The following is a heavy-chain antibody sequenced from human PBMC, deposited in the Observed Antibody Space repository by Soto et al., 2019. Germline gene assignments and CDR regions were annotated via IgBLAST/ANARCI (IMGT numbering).Heavy chain of an antibody. CDR1: GFTFSIYA. CDR2: ISTNGGST. D-gene: IGHD3-22*01. J-gene: IGHJ4*02. Sequence: PGGSLRLSCSASGFTFSIYAMHWVRQAPGKGLEYVSSISTNGGSTDYADSVKGRFTISRDNSKNTVYLQMSSLRVEDTALYYCVKGEYYYDSSGYYPFDYWGQGTLVTVSS. V-gene: IGHV3-64D*06. CDR3: VKGEYYYDSSGYYPFDY.